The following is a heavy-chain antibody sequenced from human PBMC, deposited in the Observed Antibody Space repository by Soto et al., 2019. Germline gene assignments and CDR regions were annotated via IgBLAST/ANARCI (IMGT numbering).Heavy chain of an antibody. J-gene: IGHJ4*02. V-gene: IGHV1-46*01. CDR2: INPSGGST. CDR3: ARTFIEYSSSSTFDY. D-gene: IGHD6-6*01. Sequence: GASVKVSCKASGYTFTSYYMHWVRQAPGQGLEWMGIINPSGGSTSYAQKFQGRATMTRDTSTSTVYMELSSLRSEDTAVYYCARTFIEYSSSSTFDYWGQGTLVTVLL. CDR1: GYTFTSYY.